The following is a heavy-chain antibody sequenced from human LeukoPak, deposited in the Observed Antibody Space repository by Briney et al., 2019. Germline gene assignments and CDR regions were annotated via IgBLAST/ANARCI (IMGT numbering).Heavy chain of an antibody. CDR1: GFTVSSND. Sequence: GGSLRLSCAVSGFTVSSNDMSWVRQAPGNGLDWVSVIYSGGSTYYADSVKGRFTISRDNSKNTLYLQMNSLRAEDTAVYYCARDYGSGSYRRFDPWGQGTLVTVSS. V-gene: IGHV3-66*01. D-gene: IGHD3-10*01. J-gene: IGHJ5*02. CDR3: ARDYGSGSYRRFDP. CDR2: IYSGGST.